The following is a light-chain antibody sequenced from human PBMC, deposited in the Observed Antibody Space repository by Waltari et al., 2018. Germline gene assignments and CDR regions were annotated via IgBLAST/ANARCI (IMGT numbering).Light chain of an antibody. CDR3: SSYTSSSTVV. CDR2: DVS. Sequence: QSALTQPASVSGSPGQSITISCTETSSDVGGYNHVSWYQQHPGKPPKLMIYDVSNRPSGVSNRFSGSKSGNTASLTISGLQAEDEADYYCSSYTSSSTVVFGGGTKLTVL. J-gene: IGLJ2*01. CDR1: SSDVGGYNH. V-gene: IGLV2-14*03.